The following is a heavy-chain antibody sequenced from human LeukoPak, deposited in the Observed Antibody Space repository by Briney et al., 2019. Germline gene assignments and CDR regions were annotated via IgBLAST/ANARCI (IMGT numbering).Heavy chain of an antibody. Sequence: PGGSLRLSCAASGFTFSNYWMHWVRQAPGKGLEWVSRIYSDGSNTVYAEPVKGRFTISRDNAKNTLFLQMNSLRAEDTAVYCCGRGASWQGNVCEIWGQGTMVTVSS. V-gene: IGHV3-74*01. D-gene: IGHD3-10*01. CDR3: GRGASWQGNVCEI. J-gene: IGHJ3*02. CDR1: GFTFSNYW. CDR2: IYSDGSNT.